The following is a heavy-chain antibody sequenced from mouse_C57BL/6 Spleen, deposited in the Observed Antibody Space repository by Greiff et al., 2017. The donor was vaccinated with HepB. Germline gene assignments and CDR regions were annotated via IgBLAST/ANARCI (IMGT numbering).Heavy chain of an antibody. CDR2: ILPGSGST. Sequence: VQLQQSGAELMKPGASVKLSCKATGYTFTGYWIEWVKQRPGHGLEWIGEILPGSGSTNYNEKFKGKATFTADTSSNTAYMQLSSLTTEDSDIYDCARRIYYYGSSYGDYAMDYWGQGTSVTVSS. CDR1: GYTFTGYW. J-gene: IGHJ4*01. CDR3: ARRIYYYGSSYGDYAMDY. V-gene: IGHV1-9*01. D-gene: IGHD1-1*01.